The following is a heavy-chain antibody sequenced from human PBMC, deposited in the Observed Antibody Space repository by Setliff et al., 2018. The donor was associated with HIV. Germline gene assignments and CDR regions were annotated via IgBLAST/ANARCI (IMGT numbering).Heavy chain of an antibody. D-gene: IGHD1-1*01. Sequence: LRLSCAASGFTFRTYSMNWVRQAPGKGLEWVSSISGNTLYIYYAESVRGRFTVSRDNAKNSLYLQMNSLRAEDTAVYYCARVFSPTGTLSPAFDYWGPGALVTVSS. CDR3: ARVFSPTGTLSPAFDY. V-gene: IGHV3-21*06. CDR1: GFTFRTYS. CDR2: ISGNTLYI. J-gene: IGHJ4*02.